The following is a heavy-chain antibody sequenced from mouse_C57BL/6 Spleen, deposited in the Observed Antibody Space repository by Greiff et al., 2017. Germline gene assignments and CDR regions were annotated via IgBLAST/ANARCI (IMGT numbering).Heavy chain of an antibody. J-gene: IGHJ1*03. CDR2: LDPEDGDT. D-gene: IGHD1-1*01. CDR1: GFNIKDYY. Sequence: EVQLQQSGAELVRPGASVKLSCTASGFNIKDYYMHWVKQRPEQGLAWIGRLDPEDGDTEYAPKFPGKATMIVDTSSIPAYLQLSSRTSEDTAVYYCATEKYYGSSYEYFDVWGTGTTVTVAS. V-gene: IGHV14-1*01. CDR3: ATEKYYGSSYEYFDV.